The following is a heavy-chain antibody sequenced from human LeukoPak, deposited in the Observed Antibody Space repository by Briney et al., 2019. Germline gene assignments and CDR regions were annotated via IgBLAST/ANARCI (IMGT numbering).Heavy chain of an antibody. CDR2: IIPIFGTA. Sequence: GASVTVSFTPSVGTFCTYTINWVRQAPGQGLEWMGGIIPIFGTANYAQKFQGRVTITADESTSAAYMQLSSLRSEDTAVYYCASYKDNVVVPAAIDSWGQGSLVTVSS. CDR3: ASYKDNVVVPAAIDS. D-gene: IGHD2-2*01. J-gene: IGHJ4*02. CDR1: VGTFCTYT. V-gene: IGHV1-69*13.